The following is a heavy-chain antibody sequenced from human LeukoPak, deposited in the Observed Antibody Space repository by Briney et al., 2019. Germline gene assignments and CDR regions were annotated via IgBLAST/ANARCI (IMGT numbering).Heavy chain of an antibody. J-gene: IGHJ5*02. CDR2: MYYSGST. V-gene: IGHV4-30-4*01. Sequence: PSETLSLTCTVSGGSISSGDYYWSWIRQPSGKGLEWIAYMYYSGSTYYNPSLKSRVTMSADTSKNQLSLKLSSVTAADTAVYYCARPYYYDSRIDPWGQGILVTVSS. D-gene: IGHD3-22*01. CDR3: ARPYYYDSRIDP. CDR1: GGSISSGDYY.